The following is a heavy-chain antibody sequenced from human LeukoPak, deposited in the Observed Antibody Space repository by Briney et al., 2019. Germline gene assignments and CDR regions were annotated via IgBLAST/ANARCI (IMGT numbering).Heavy chain of an antibody. D-gene: IGHD6-13*01. CDR2: IQQDGTDK. CDR3: ARGSSNTWPPGAEYFEH. Sequence: GGSLRLSCAASGFTFSSFWMSWVRQAPGKGLEWVANIQQDGTDKYYVDSVKGRFTISRDNAKNSLYLQMNSLRAEDTAVYYCARGSSNTWPPGAEYFEHWGQGTLVTVSS. J-gene: IGHJ1*01. V-gene: IGHV3-7*01. CDR1: GFTFSSFW.